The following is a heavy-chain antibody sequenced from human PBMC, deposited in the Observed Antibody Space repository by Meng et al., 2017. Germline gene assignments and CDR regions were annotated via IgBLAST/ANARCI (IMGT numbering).Heavy chain of an antibody. V-gene: IGHV1-46*01. CDR2: INPSGGST. Sequence: QGQLVHAGAEVKKPWDSVKVSCKASGYTFTSYYMHWVRQAPGQGLEWMGIINPSGGSTSYAQKFQGRVTMTRDTSTSTVYMELSSLRSEDTAVYYCAREKYYYDSSGLEDYWGQGTLVTVSS. J-gene: IGHJ4*02. CDR3: AREKYYYDSSGLEDY. CDR1: GYTFTSYY. D-gene: IGHD3-22*01.